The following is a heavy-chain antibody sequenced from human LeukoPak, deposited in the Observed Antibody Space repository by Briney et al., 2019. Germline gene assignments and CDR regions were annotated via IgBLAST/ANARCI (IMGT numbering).Heavy chain of an antibody. Sequence: GGSLRLSCAASGFTFSSYGMHWVRQAPGKGLEWVAVIWYDGSNKYYADSVKGRFTISRDNSKNTLYLQMNSLRAEDTAVYYCARALSQWLADFDYWGQGTLVTVSS. V-gene: IGHV3-33*01. CDR1: GFTFSSYG. J-gene: IGHJ4*02. D-gene: IGHD6-19*01. CDR3: ARALSQWLADFDY. CDR2: IWYDGSNK.